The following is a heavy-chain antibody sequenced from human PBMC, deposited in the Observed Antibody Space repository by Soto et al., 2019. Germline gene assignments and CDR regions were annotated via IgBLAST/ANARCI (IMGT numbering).Heavy chain of an antibody. D-gene: IGHD6-19*01. CDR1: GGSISSYY. Sequence: QVQLQESGPGLVKPSETLSLTCSVSGGSISSYYWSGIRQPPGKGLEWIGYIYYSGSTNYNPSLKSRVTISVDTSKNQFSLKLSSVTAADTAVYYCARETTAVAVDYWGQGTLVTVSS. V-gene: IGHV4-59*01. CDR3: ARETTAVAVDY. J-gene: IGHJ4*02. CDR2: IYYSGST.